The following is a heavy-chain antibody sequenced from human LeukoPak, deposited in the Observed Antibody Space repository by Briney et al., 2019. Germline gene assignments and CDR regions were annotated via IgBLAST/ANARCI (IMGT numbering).Heavy chain of an antibody. D-gene: IGHD2-21*02. CDR1: GFTFSTYD. CDR3: AREGFCGGDCPGYFDL. Sequence: PGGSLRLSCAASGFTFSTYDMHWVRQTTGKGVERVSAIDTAGGTYYPGSVEGRFTISRENAKNSFHLQMNSLTAADTAVYYCAREGFCGGDCPGYFDLWGRGTLVTVSS. CDR2: IDTAGGT. J-gene: IGHJ2*01. V-gene: IGHV3-13*04.